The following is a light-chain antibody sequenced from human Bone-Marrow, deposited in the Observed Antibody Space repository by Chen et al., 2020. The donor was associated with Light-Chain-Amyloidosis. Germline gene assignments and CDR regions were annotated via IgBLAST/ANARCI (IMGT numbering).Light chain of an antibody. Sequence: SYVLTQPSSVSVAPGPTATIACGGNNIGSTSVHWYQQTPGQAPLLDVYDDSDRPSGVPERLSGSNSGNTATLTISRVEAGDEADYYCQVWDRSSDRPVFGGGTKLTVL. CDR1: NIGSTS. CDR3: QVWDRSSDRPV. V-gene: IGLV3-21*02. J-gene: IGLJ3*02. CDR2: DDS.